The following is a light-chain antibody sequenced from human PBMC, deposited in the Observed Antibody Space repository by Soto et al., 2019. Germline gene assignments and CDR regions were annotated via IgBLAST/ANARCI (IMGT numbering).Light chain of an antibody. CDR2: DVS. J-gene: IGLJ1*01. Sequence: QSVLTQPASVSGSPGQSITISCTGTSSDVGGHNYVSWYQFHPGKAPKLMTYDVSNRPSGDSNRFSGSKSGNTASLTISGLQAEDEADYYCSSYTSSNTLLYVFGTGTKVTAL. CDR3: SSYTSSNTLLYV. CDR1: SSDVGGHNY. V-gene: IGLV2-14*01.